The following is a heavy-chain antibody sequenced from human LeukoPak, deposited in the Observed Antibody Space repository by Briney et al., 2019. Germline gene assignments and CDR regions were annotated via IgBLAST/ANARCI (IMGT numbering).Heavy chain of an antibody. CDR2: IKEDGSDK. J-gene: IGHJ3*02. V-gene: IGHV3-7*05. D-gene: IGHD3-10*01. CDR3: TRGSSNACDI. Sequence: PGGSLRLSCTASGFTFSNYWMNWVRQAPGKGLQWVGNIKEDGSDKYYVDSVEGRFTISRDNAKNSLYLQMNSLRAEDTAVYYCTRGSSNACDIWGQGTMVAVSS. CDR1: GFTFSNYW.